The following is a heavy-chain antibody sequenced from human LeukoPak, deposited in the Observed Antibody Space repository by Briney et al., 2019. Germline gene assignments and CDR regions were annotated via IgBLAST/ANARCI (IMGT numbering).Heavy chain of an antibody. Sequence: SETLSLTCTVSGYSISSGYYWAWIRQTPGKGLEWIGSIYHTSSTYRNPSLRSRVTISVDTSKNQFSLKLSSVTAADTAVYYCARGLIVVVPAAMGIGSWFDPWGQGTLVTVSS. J-gene: IGHJ5*02. V-gene: IGHV4-38-2*02. CDR3: ARGLIVVVPAAMGIGSWFDP. CDR1: GYSISSGYY. CDR2: IYHTSST. D-gene: IGHD2-2*01.